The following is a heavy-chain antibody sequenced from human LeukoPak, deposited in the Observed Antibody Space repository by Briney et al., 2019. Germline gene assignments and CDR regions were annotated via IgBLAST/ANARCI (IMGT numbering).Heavy chain of an antibody. CDR1: GYRFTSYW. V-gene: IGHV5-51*01. CDR3: ARHIRAAAGDYYYYYMDV. J-gene: IGHJ6*03. D-gene: IGHD6-13*01. Sequence: GGSLKISCKGSGYRFTSYWIGWVRQMPRRGMEWMGILYPDDSNPRYSPSFQGQVTISADKSIRTAYLQWSSLKASDTAIYYCARHIRAAAGDYYYYYMDVWGEGTTVTVSS. CDR2: LYPDDSNP.